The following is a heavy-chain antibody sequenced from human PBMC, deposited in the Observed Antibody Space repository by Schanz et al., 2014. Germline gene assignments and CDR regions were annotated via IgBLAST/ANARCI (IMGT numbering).Heavy chain of an antibody. J-gene: IGHJ2*01. D-gene: IGHD1-26*01. CDR1: GFTFSSYG. Sequence: QVQLVESGGGVVQPGTSLRLSCAASGFTFSSYGMHWVRQAPAKGLEWVAVVGDTGTTKFYADSVKGRLTVSRDNSENTVYLEFHSLRSEDTALYYCAREAKWGQWYFDLWGRGSLVTVSS. V-gene: IGHV3-30*03. CDR2: VGDTGTTK. CDR3: AREAKWGQWYFDL.